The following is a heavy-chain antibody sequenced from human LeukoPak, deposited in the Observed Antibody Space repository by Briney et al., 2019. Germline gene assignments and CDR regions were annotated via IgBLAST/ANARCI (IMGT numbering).Heavy chain of an antibody. CDR3: ARDNALDYGSGRDAFDI. CDR1: GGSISSYY. Sequence: PSETLSLTCTVSGGSISSYYWSWIRQPPGKGLEWIGYIYYSGSTNYNPSLKSRVTISVDTSKNQFSLKLSSVTAADTAVYYCARDNALDYGSGRDAFDIWGQGTMVTVSS. D-gene: IGHD3-10*01. CDR2: IYYSGST. V-gene: IGHV4-59*01. J-gene: IGHJ3*02.